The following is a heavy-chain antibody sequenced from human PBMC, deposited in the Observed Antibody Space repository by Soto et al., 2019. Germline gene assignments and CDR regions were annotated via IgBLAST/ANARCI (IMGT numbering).Heavy chain of an antibody. V-gene: IGHV4-30-4*01. CDR1: GGSISNDYFY. J-gene: IGHJ4*02. CDR2: IHSSGRT. Sequence: QVPLQESGPGLVKPSQTLSLTCTVSGGSISNDYFYWSWIRQPPGKGLEWIGYIHSSGRTYYNPSRKSRLDIAIDTSKNHFSLKMTSATAADTAVYFCARGGAIADFYFDSWGQGMLVTVSS. D-gene: IGHD1-26*01. CDR3: ARGGAIADFYFDS.